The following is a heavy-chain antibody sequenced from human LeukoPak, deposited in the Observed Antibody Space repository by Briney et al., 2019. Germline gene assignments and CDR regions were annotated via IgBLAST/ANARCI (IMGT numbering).Heavy chain of an antibody. J-gene: IGHJ4*02. CDR2: IYPSDSDT. D-gene: IGHD2-15*01. Sequence: GESLKISCKGSGYSFTSYWIGWVRQMPGKGLEWMGIIYPSDSDTRYSPSFQGQVTISADKSISTAYLQWSSLTASDTAMYYCATASCCSGGSCYFDYWGQGTLVTVSS. CDR3: ATASCCSGGSCYFDY. V-gene: IGHV5-51*01. CDR1: GYSFTSYW.